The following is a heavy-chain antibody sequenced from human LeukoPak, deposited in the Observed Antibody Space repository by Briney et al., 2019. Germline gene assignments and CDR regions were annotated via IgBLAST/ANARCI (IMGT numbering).Heavy chain of an antibody. CDR2: ISAYNGNT. J-gene: IGHJ4*02. CDR1: GYTFTSYG. D-gene: IGHD3-10*01. Sequence: EASVKVSRKASGYTFTSYGISWVRQAPGQGLEWMGWISAYNGNTNYAQKLQGRVTMTTDTSTSTTYMELRSLRSDDTAVYYCARAILVRGVHLFDYWGQGTLVTVSS. V-gene: IGHV1-18*01. CDR3: ARAILVRGVHLFDY.